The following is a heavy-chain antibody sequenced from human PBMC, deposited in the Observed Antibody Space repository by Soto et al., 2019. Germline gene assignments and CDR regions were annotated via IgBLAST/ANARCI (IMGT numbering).Heavy chain of an antibody. CDR3: ARQSHGYSSTTYYYYYGMDV. Sequence: SETLSLTCTVSGGSISSYYWSWIRQPPGKGLEWIGYIYYSGSTNYNPSLKSRVTISVDTSKNQFSLKLSSVTAADTAVYYCARQSHGYSSTTYYYYYGMDVWGQGTTVTVSS. CDR2: IYYSGST. J-gene: IGHJ6*02. CDR1: GGSISSYY. D-gene: IGHD6-13*01. V-gene: IGHV4-59*08.